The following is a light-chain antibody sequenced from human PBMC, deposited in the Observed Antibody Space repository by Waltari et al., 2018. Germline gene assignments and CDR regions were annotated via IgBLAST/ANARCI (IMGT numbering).Light chain of an antibody. V-gene: IGKV3-20*01. J-gene: IGKJ1*01. Sequence: EVVLTQSPGTLSLSPGETATLSCRASQRIGRYLVWYQQKSGQAPRLRIYGASTRATGIPARFSGSGSGTDFSLAISRLEAEDFAVYYCQNHERLPATFGQGTKVEIK. CDR1: QRIGRY. CDR3: QNHERLPAT. CDR2: GAS.